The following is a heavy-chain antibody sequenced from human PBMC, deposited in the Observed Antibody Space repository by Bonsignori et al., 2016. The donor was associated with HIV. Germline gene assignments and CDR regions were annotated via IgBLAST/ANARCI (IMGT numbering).Heavy chain of an antibody. CDR3: ARDLDGVEEFDY. Sequence: WIRQPPGKGLEWVAHINSVSDNILYADSVKDRFTVYRDNAKDSLYLQMNSLRDEDTAVYYCARDLDGVEEFDYWGHGTVVTVSS. CDR2: INSVSDNI. V-gene: IGHV3-11*06. D-gene: IGHD2-8*01. J-gene: IGHJ4*01.